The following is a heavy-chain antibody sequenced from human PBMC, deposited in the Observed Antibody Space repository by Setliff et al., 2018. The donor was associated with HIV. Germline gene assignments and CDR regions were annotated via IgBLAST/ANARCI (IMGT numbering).Heavy chain of an antibody. J-gene: IGHJ3*02. CDR3: AREIVRVALDI. V-gene: IGHV4-31*03. D-gene: IGHD3-16*02. CDR1: GGSINNGAYY. CDR2: IYYNGIT. Sequence: SETLSLTCTVSGGSINNGAYYRSWIRHQPGRGLEWIGNIYYNGITHYNPSLKSRLSISIDTSKNQFYLQLNSVTAADTSVFYCAREIVRVALDIWGPGTAVTVSS.